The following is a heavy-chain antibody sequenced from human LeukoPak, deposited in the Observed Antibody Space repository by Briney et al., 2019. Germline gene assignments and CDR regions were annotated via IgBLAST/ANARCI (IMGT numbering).Heavy chain of an antibody. CDR3: ARGATVSNYYYGMDV. J-gene: IGHJ6*02. V-gene: IGHV4-34*01. Sequence: PSETLSLTCAVYGGSFSGYYWSWIRQPPGKGLEWIGEINHSGSTNYNPSLKSRVTISVDTSKYQFSLKLSSVTAADTAVYYCARGATVSNYYYGMDVWGQGTTVTVSS. CDR1: GGSFSGYY. CDR2: INHSGST. D-gene: IGHD4-17*01.